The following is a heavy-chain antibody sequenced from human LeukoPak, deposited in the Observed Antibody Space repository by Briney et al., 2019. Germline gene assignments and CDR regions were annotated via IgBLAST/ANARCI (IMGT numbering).Heavy chain of an antibody. D-gene: IGHD2-15*01. Sequence: GGSLRLSCAASGFTFSDYSMNWVRQAPGKGLEWVSAMSSSDDGRYYAASVRGRFTISRDTSRSTLYLQMNSLRAEDAAVYYCAKAPVTSCRGAFCYPFDYWGQGTLVTVSS. CDR3: AKAPVTSCRGAFCYPFDY. CDR1: GFTFSDYS. J-gene: IGHJ4*02. CDR2: MSSSDDGR. V-gene: IGHV3-23*01.